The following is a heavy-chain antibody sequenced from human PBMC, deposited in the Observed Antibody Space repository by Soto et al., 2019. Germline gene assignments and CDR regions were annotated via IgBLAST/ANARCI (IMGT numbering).Heavy chain of an antibody. Sequence: PGGSLRLSCAASGFTFVGYGMSWVRQAPGKGLEWVSAISGSGGSTYYADSVKGRFTISRDNSKNTLYLQMDSLRAEDTAVYYCAKAPTIVVVPAASYLCYWGQGTLVTVSS. CDR2: ISGSGGST. V-gene: IGHV3-23*01. J-gene: IGHJ4*02. CDR3: AKAPTIVVVPAASYLCY. D-gene: IGHD2-2*01. CDR1: GFTFVGYG.